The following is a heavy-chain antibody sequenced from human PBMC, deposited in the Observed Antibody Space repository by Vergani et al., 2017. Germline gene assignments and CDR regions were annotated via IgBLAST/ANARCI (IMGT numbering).Heavy chain of an antibody. Sequence: EVQVLESGGGLVQPGGSLRLSCAASGFTFSSYAMSWVRQAPGKGLEWVSAISGSGGSTYYADSVKGRFTISRDNSKNTLYLQMNSLRAEDTAVYYCARGVGLAARPGVFDYWGQGTLVTVSS. D-gene: IGHD6-6*01. CDR3: ARGVGLAARPGVFDY. CDR2: ISGSGGST. CDR1: GFTFSSYA. V-gene: IGHV3-23*01. J-gene: IGHJ4*02.